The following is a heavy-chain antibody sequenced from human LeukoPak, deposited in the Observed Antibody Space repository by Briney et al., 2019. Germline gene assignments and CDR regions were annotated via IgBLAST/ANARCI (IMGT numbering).Heavy chain of an antibody. CDR1: GFTFSSYA. CDR2: ISGSGGST. D-gene: IGHD3-16*01. V-gene: IGHV3-23*01. CDR3: AKASDHYDYVWGRTGDY. Sequence: GGSLRLSCAASGFTFSSYAMSWVRQAPGKGLEWVSAISGSGGSTYYADSVKGRFTISRDNSKNTLYLQMNSLRAEDTAVYYCAKASDHYDYVWGRTGDYWGQGTLVTVSS. J-gene: IGHJ4*02.